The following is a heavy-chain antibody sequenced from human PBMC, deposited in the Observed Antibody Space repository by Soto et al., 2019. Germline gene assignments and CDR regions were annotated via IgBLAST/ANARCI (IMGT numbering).Heavy chain of an antibody. CDR1: GFTFSDHY. V-gene: IGHV3-72*01. CDR3: ARVYYDSSGYYLGAFDI. D-gene: IGHD3-22*01. Sequence: EVQLVESGGGLVQPGGSLRLSCAASGFTFSDHYMDWVRQAPGKGLEWVGRTRNKANSYTTEYAASVKGRYTISRDDSKNTLYLQMNSRKTKDTAVYYCARVYYDSSGYYLGAFDIWGQGTMVTDSS. CDR2: TRNKANSYTT. J-gene: IGHJ3*02.